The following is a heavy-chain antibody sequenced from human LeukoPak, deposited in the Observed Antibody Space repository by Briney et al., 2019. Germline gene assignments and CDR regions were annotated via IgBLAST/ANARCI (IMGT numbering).Heavy chain of an antibody. J-gene: IGHJ4*02. CDR1: GFTFSSYA. CDR2: ISGSGGST. D-gene: IGHD3-22*01. Sequence: TGGSLRLSCAASGFTFSSYAMSWVRQAPGKGLESVSAISGSGGSTYYADSVKGRFTISRDNSKNTLYLQMNSLRAEDTAVYYCAKHPLTYYYDSSGYYLYYFDYWGQGTLVTVSS. CDR3: AKHPLTYYYDSSGYYLYYFDY. V-gene: IGHV3-23*01.